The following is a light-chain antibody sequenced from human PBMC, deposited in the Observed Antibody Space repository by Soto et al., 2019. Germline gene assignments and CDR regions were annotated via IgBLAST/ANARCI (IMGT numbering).Light chain of an antibody. CDR2: GAS. V-gene: IGKV3-20*01. Sequence: EIVMTQSPATLSVSAGERVTLSCRASQSISSSLAWYQQRPGQPPRLLIYGASSRATGIPDRFSGSGSGTDFTLTISRLEPEDFAVYYCQQYGSSPKTFGQGTKVDIK. CDR1: QSISSS. J-gene: IGKJ1*01. CDR3: QQYGSSPKT.